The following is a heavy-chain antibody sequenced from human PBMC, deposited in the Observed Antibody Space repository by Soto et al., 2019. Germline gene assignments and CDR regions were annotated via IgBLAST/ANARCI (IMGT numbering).Heavy chain of an antibody. CDR2: INAGNGNT. V-gene: IGHV1-3*05. J-gene: IGHJ5*02. D-gene: IGHD6-13*01. CDR3: ARDGIAAAGTSWFDP. CDR1: GYTFTSHA. Sequence: QVQLVQSGAEEKKPGASVKVSCKASGYTFTSHAMHWVRQAPGQRLEWMGWINAGNGNTKCSQKFQGRVTITTDTSASTAYMELSSLRSEDTAVYYCARDGIAAAGTSWFDPWGQGTLVTVSS.